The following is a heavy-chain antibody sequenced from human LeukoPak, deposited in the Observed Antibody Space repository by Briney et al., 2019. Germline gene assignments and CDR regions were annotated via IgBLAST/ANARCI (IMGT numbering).Heavy chain of an antibody. J-gene: IGHJ5*02. CDR1: GFSVGTKY. V-gene: IGHV3-53*01. Sequence: GGSLRLSCAASGFSVGTKYMAWVRQAPGKGLEWVSVIYSGDNAYYADSVKGRFSIFRDTPKNTVYLQMNSLRGEDTAMYYCARDAGNSGYGCDLWGQGTLVTVSS. D-gene: IGHD5-12*01. CDR2: IYSGDNA. CDR3: ARDAGNSGYGCDL.